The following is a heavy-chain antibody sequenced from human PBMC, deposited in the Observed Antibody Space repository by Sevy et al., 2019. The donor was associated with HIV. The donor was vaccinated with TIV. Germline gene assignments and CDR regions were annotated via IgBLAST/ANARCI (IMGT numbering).Heavy chain of an antibody. CDR1: GGSISSYY. Sequence: SETLSLTCTVSGGSISSYYWSWIRQPPGKGLEWIGYIYYSGSTNYNTSLKSRVTISVDTSKNQFSLKLSSVTAADTAVYYCARAGVKGYSGSYYGFDYWGQGTLVTVSS. CDR3: ARAGVKGYSGSYYGFDY. V-gene: IGHV4-59*01. CDR2: IYYSGST. J-gene: IGHJ4*02. D-gene: IGHD1-26*01.